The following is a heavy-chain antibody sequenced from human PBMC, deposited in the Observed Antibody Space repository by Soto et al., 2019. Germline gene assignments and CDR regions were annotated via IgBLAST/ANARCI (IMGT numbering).Heavy chain of an antibody. CDR1: GGSIRSGGYH. D-gene: IGHD1-1*01. J-gene: IGHJ3*01. Sequence: PSETLSLTCSVSGGSIRSGGYHWSWVRQRPGEGLEWIGNIYHTGSAYYTPSLKSRVSFSVDTSKNQVSLKVNSVTAADTAVYYCSRLQVNGGAFDVWGQGTMVTVS. V-gene: IGHV4-31*03. CDR3: SRLQVNGGAFDV. CDR2: IYHTGSA.